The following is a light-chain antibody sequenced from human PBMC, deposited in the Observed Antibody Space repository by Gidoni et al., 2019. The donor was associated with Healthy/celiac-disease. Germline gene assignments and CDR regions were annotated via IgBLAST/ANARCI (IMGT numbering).Light chain of an antibody. CDR3: QQYGSSRT. Sequence: EIVLTQSPGTLSLSPGERATLSCRASQSVSSSYLAWYQQKPDQAPRLLIYGASSRATGIPDRFSGSGSGTDFTITISRLEPEDFAVYYCQQYGSSRTFGQGTKVEIK. V-gene: IGKV3-20*01. J-gene: IGKJ1*01. CDR1: QSVSSSY. CDR2: GAS.